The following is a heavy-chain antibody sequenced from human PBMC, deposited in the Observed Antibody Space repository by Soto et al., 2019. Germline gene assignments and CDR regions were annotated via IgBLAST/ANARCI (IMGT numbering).Heavy chain of an antibody. D-gene: IGHD1-26*01. CDR3: ARDIGPNTFDY. CDR2: INQDGSEI. Sequence: EVHLVESGGGLVQPGGSLRLSCVASGFTFSTYWMIWARQAPGKGLEWVASINQDGSEIHYVDYVKGRFTISRDNAKNSLYLQINSLRAEDTAVYFCARDIGPNTFDYGGQGTLITVSS. V-gene: IGHV3-7*01. CDR1: GFTFSTYW. J-gene: IGHJ4*02.